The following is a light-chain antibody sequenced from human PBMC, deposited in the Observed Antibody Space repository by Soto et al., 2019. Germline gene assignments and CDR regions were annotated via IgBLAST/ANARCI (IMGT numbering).Light chain of an antibody. V-gene: IGLV2-14*01. J-gene: IGLJ1*01. Sequence: QSGLTQPASVSGSPGQSITISCIGTSSDVGGYNYVSWYQQHPGKVPKLMVYEVSNRPAGVSYRFSGSKSGNTASLRISGLQPEDEADYYCSSYTSTNTPVVFGTGTKLTVL. CDR1: SSDVGGYNY. CDR2: EVS. CDR3: SSYTSTNTPVV.